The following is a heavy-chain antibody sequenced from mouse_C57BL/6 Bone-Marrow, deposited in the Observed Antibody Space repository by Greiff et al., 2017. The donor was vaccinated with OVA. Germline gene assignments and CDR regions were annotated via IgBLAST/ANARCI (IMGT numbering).Heavy chain of an antibody. CDR2: IYPRSGNT. Sequence: QVQLKESGAELARPGASVKLSCKASGYTFTSYGISWVKQRTGQGLEWIGEIYPRSGNTYYNEKFKGKATLTADKSSSTAYMEIRSLTSEDSAVYFCAREDYYGSSPWFAYWGQGTLVTVSA. CDR1: GYTFTSYG. V-gene: IGHV1-81*01. CDR3: AREDYYGSSPWFAY. D-gene: IGHD1-1*01. J-gene: IGHJ3*01.